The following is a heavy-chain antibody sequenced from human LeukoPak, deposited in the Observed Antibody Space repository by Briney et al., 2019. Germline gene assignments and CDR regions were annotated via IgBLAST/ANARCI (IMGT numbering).Heavy chain of an antibody. CDR2: IYTSGST. Sequence: SETLSLTCTVSGGSISSSSYYWGWIRQPPGKGLEWIGRIYTSGSTNYNPSLKSRVTISVDTSKNQFSLKLSSVTAADTAVYYCARVVIYYYYMDVWGKGTTVTVSS. D-gene: IGHD4-23*01. CDR1: GGSISSSSYY. J-gene: IGHJ6*03. V-gene: IGHV4-61*02. CDR3: ARVVIYYYYMDV.